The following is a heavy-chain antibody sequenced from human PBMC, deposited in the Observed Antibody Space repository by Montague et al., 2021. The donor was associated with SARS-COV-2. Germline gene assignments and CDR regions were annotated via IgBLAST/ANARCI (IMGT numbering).Heavy chain of an antibody. CDR1: GGSIRTSSYY. J-gene: IGHJ3*02. CDR3: AMRGGALDAFDI. V-gene: IGHV4-39*01. D-gene: IGHD4-17*01. CDR2: IYYSGST. Sequence: SETLSLTCTVSGGSIRTSSYYWGWIRQPPGKGLDWIGSIYYSGSTYYNPSLKSRVTISVDTSKNQFSLKLSSVTAADTAAYYCAMRGGALDAFDIWGQGIMVIVSS.